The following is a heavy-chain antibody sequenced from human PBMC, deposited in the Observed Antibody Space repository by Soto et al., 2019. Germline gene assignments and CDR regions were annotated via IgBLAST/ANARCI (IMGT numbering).Heavy chain of an antibody. CDR1: GFIFGTFP. J-gene: IGHJ4*02. Sequence: GGSLRLSCEASGFIFGTFPMHLVRQAPGRGLEWVSYISSLGNTINYADSVRGRFSVSRDNDKNTLYLQMDSLRDEDTAVYFCARDGTCCHYGDTSTYYLDFWCQGIQVTVFS. CDR3: ARDGTCCHYGDTSTYYLDF. D-gene: IGHD4-17*01. V-gene: IGHV3-48*02. CDR2: ISSLGNTI.